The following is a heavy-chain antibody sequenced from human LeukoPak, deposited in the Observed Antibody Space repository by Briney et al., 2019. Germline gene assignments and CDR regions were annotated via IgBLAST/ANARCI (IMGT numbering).Heavy chain of an antibody. Sequence: PGGSLRLSCAASGFTFSSYGMHWVRQAPGKGLEWVAFIRYDGSNKYYADSVKGRFTISRDNSKNTLYLQMNSLRAEDTAVYYCAKGNTIVVVPAAVDYWGQGTLVTVSS. CDR3: AKGNTIVVVPAAVDY. D-gene: IGHD2-2*01. CDR1: GFTFSSYG. V-gene: IGHV3-30*02. CDR2: IRYDGSNK. J-gene: IGHJ4*02.